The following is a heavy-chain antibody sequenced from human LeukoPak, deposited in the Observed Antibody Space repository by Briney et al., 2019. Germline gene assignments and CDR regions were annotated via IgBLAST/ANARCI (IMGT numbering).Heavy chain of an antibody. CDR3: ARHWIAAAGPAFDI. D-gene: IGHD6-13*01. CDR1: GGSITSYY. J-gene: IGHJ3*02. V-gene: IGHV4-59*08. Sequence: SETLSLTCNVSGGSITSYYWNWIRQPPGKGLEWIGYIYYTGSTNSNPSLKSRVTISVDTSKNQFSLKLSSVTAADTAVYYCARHWIAAAGPAFDIWGQGTMVTVSS. CDR2: IYYTGST.